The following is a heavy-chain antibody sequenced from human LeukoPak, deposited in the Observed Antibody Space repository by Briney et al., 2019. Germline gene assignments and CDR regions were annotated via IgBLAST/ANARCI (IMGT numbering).Heavy chain of an antibody. CDR2: INRSGST. Sequence: SETLSLTCALYDGSFSGYYWSWIRQPPGKGLEWIGEINRSGSTNYNPSLKSRVTISVDTSKNQFCLKLSSVTAADTAVYYSARDPYSSSPWSGYWVQGTLVTVSS. CDR1: DGSFSGYY. V-gene: IGHV4-34*01. D-gene: IGHD6-6*01. J-gene: IGHJ4*02. CDR3: ARDPYSSSPWSGY.